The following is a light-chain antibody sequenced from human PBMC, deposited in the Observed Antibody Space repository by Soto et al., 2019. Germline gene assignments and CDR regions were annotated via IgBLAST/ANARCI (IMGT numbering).Light chain of an antibody. Sequence: QSVLTQPPSVSGAPGQRVTISCTGSSSNIGASYAVHWYQQLPGTAPKLLIYGNSNRPSGVPDRFSGSKSGTSASLAITGLQAEHEADYYCQSYDSSLSGSVFGGGTQLTVL. V-gene: IGLV1-40*01. CDR2: GNS. CDR1: SSNIGASYA. J-gene: IGLJ7*01. CDR3: QSYDSSLSGSV.